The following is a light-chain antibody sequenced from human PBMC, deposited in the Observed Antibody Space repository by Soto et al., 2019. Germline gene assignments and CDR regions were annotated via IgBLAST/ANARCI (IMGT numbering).Light chain of an antibody. CDR1: QSVSSSY. Sequence: IMLRQSPGTVSLTPGERATLSCRASQSVSSSYLAWYQQKPGQAPRLLIYGASSRATGIPDRFSGSGSGTDFTLTISRLEPEDFAVHYCQQYGSSPTWTFGQGTKVDI. CDR3: QQYGSSPTWT. J-gene: IGKJ1*01. V-gene: IGKV3-20*01. CDR2: GAS.